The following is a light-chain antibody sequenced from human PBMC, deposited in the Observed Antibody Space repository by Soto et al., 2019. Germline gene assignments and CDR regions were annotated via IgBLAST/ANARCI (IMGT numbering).Light chain of an antibody. V-gene: IGKV3-20*01. CDR1: QSVSNNY. J-gene: IGKJ1*01. CDR3: QQYGSSGT. Sequence: EIVLTQSPGTLSLSPGERATLSCRTSQSVSNNYLAWYQQKPGQAPRLLIYGAYNRATGIPDRFSGSGSGTDFALTISSLGPEDFAVYYCQQYGSSGTFGQGTKVEIK. CDR2: GAY.